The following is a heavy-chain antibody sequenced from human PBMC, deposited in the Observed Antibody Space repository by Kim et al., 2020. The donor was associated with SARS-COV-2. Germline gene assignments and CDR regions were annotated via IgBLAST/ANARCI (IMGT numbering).Heavy chain of an antibody. CDR3: ARPRGWFGELLPSWFDP. D-gene: IGHD3-10*01. V-gene: IGHV4-39*01. J-gene: IGHJ5*02. Sequence: LKSRVTIAVDTSKNQFSLKLSSVTAADTAVYYCARPRGWFGELLPSWFDPWGQGTLVTVSS.